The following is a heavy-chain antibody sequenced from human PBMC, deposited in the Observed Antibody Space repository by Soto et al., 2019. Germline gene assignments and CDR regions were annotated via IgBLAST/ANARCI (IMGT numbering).Heavy chain of an antibody. V-gene: IGHV1-2*04. CDR1: GYTFTGYY. Sequence: QVQLVQSGAEVKKPGASVKVSCKASGYTFTGYYMLWVRQAPGQGLEWMGWINPNSGGTNYAQKFQGWVTMTRDTSISTAYMELSRLRSDDTAVYYCARDFKIGGGYDYVTYYYGMDVWGQGTTVTVSS. D-gene: IGHD5-12*01. CDR3: ARDFKIGGGYDYVTYYYGMDV. CDR2: INPNSGGT. J-gene: IGHJ6*02.